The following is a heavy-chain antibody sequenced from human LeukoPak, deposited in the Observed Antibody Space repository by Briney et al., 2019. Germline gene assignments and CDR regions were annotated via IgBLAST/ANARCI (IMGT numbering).Heavy chain of an antibody. Sequence: SVKVSCKASGGTFSSYAISWVRQAPGQGLEWMGRIIPILGIANYAQRFQGRVTITADKSTSTAYMELSSLRSEDTAVYYCARDRRTRGYSYGGLFDYWGQGTLVTVSS. V-gene: IGHV1-69*04. CDR2: IIPILGIA. CDR1: GGTFSSYA. CDR3: ARDRRTRGYSYGGLFDY. D-gene: IGHD5-18*01. J-gene: IGHJ4*02.